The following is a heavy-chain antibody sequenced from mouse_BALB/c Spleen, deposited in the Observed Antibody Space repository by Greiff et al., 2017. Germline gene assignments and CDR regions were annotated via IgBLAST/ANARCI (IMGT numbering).Heavy chain of an antibody. Sequence: EVQRVESGGGLVQPGGSRKLSCAASGFTFSSFGMHWVRQAPEKGLEWVAYISSGSSTIYYADTVKGRFTISRDNPKNTLFLQMTSLRSEDTAMYYCARSGDYDYYAMDYWGQGTSVTVSS. V-gene: IGHV5-17*02. CDR3: ARSGDYDYYAMDY. CDR2: ISSGSSTI. CDR1: GFTFSSFG. D-gene: IGHD2-4*01. J-gene: IGHJ4*01.